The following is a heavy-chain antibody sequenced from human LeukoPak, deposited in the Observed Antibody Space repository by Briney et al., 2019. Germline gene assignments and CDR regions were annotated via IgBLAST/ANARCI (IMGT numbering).Heavy chain of an antibody. J-gene: IGHJ5*02. CDR3: ARRDSNSGVDP. CDR2: ISYSGST. V-gene: IGHV4-59*08. CDR1: GDSISSFY. Sequence: SETLSLTCTVSGDSISSFYWSWIRQPPGKGLEWIGYISYSGSTSYNPSLKSRVTMSLDTSKNQFSLKLSSVTAADTAVYYCARRDSNSGVDPWGHRIIVSVSS. D-gene: IGHD2-21*02.